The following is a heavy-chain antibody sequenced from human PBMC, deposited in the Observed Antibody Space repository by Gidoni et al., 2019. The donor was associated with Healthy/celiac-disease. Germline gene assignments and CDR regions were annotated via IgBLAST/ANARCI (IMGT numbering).Heavy chain of an antibody. D-gene: IGHD4-17*01. J-gene: IGHJ3*02. CDR1: GYTFTSYY. CDR2: INPSGGST. V-gene: IGHV1-46*03. Sequence: QVQLVQSGAEVKKPGASGKVSCKASGYTFTSYYMHWVRQAPGQGLEWMGIINPSGGSTSYAQKFQGRVTMTRDTSTSTVYMELSSLRSEDTAVYYCARVTDYGDYVDAFDIWGQGTMVTVSS. CDR3: ARVTDYGDYVDAFDI.